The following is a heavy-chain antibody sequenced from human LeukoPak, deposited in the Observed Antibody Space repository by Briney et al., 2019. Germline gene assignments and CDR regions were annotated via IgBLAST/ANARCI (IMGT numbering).Heavy chain of an antibody. J-gene: IGHJ3*02. CDR2: INSDGSDT. D-gene: IGHD5-24*01. CDR1: GFTFSSYW. V-gene: IGHV3-74*01. CDR3: ARAEMVVATDI. Sequence: PGGSLRLSCAASGFTFSSYWMHWVRPAPGKGLVWVSRINSDGSDTDYADFVKGRFTISRDNAKNTVYLQMNSLRAEDTAVYYCARAEMVVATDIWGQGTMVTVSS.